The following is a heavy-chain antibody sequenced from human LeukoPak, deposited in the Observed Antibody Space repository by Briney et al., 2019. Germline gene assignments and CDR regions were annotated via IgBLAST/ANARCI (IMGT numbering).Heavy chain of an antibody. V-gene: IGHV1-18*01. CDR2: ISPYNGNT. J-gene: IGHJ4*02. D-gene: IGHD3-16*02. Sequence: ASVKVSCKASGYTFTSYGISWERQAPGQGLEWMGSISPYNGNTNYAQKLQGRVTMTTDTSTSTAYMELRSLRSDDTAVYYCARDQYDYVWGSYRPYFDYWGQGTLVTVSS. CDR1: GYTFTSYG. CDR3: ARDQYDYVWGSYRPYFDY.